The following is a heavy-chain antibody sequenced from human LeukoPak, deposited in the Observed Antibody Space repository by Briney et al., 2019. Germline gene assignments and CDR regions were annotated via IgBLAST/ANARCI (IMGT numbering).Heavy chain of an antibody. D-gene: IGHD1-7*01. CDR2: TSDRGDYT. J-gene: IGHJ4*02. CDR1: GGPVSSGSYY. V-gene: IGHV3-23*01. CDR3: ARKAQYNGHYPLDY. Sequence: ETLSLTCTVSGGPVSSGSYYWSWVRQAPGKGLEWVSGTSDRGDYTYYADSVKGRFTISRDSSKNTLFLQMNSLRAEDTALYFCARKAQYNGHYPLDYWGQGTLVTVSS.